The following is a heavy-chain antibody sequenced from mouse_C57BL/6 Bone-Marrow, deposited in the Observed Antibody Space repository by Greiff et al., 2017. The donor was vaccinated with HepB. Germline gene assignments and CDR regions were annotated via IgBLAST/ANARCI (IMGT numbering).Heavy chain of an antibody. V-gene: IGHV2-9-1*01. CDR2: IWTGGGT. CDR1: GFSLTSYA. CDR3: ARNSGSYPYYFDY. J-gene: IGHJ2*01. Sequence: VKLQESGPGLVAPSQSLSITCTVSGFSLTSYAISWVRQPPGKGLEWLGVIWTGGGTNYNSALKSRLSISKDNSKSQVFLKMNSLQTDDTARYYCARNSGSYPYYFDYWGQGTTLTVSS. D-gene: IGHD1-1*02.